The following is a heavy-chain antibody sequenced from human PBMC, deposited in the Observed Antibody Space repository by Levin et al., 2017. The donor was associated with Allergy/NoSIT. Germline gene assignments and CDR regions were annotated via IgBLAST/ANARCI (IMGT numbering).Heavy chain of an antibody. Sequence: SETLSLTCTVSGGSISSYYWSWIRQPPGKGLEWIGYIYYSGSTNYNPSLKSRVTISVDTSKNQFSLKLSSVTAADTAVYYCASRNLNYDYIWGSYRSPGAFDIWGQGTMVTVSS. D-gene: IGHD3-16*02. CDR2: IYYSGST. CDR3: ASRNLNYDYIWGSYRSPGAFDI. J-gene: IGHJ3*02. V-gene: IGHV4-59*01. CDR1: GGSISSYY.